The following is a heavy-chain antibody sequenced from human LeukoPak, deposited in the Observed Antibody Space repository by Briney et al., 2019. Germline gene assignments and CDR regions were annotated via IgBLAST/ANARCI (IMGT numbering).Heavy chain of an antibody. CDR3: ARDAYIVVVPAALRFDY. D-gene: IGHD2-2*01. V-gene: IGHV3-30-3*01. CDR2: ISYDGSNK. J-gene: IGHJ4*02. CDR1: GFTFSSYA. Sequence: PGGSLRLSCAASGFTFSSYAMHWVRQAPGKGLEWVAVISYDGSNKYYADSVKGRFTISRDNSKNTLYLQMNSLRAEDTAVYYWARDAYIVVVPAALRFDYWGQGTLVTVSS.